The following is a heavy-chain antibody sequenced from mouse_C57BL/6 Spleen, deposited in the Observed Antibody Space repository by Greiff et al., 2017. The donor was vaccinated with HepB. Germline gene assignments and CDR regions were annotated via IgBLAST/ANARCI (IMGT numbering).Heavy chain of an antibody. CDR1: GYAFSSSW. V-gene: IGHV1-82*01. J-gene: IGHJ2*01. CDR3: ARCNYGSRGFDY. CDR2: IYPGDGDT. Sequence: QVQLQQSGPELVKPGASVKISCKASGYAFSSSWMNWVKQRPGKGLEWIGRIYPGDGDTNYNGKFKGKATLTADKSSSTAYMQLSSLTSEDSAVYFCARCNYGSRGFDYWGQGTTLTVSS. D-gene: IGHD1-1*01.